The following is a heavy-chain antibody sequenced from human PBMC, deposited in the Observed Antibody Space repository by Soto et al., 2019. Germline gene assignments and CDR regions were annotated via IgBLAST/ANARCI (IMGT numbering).Heavy chain of an antibody. CDR2: IIPIFGTA. CDR3: ARDRSGSSWYRVLGNWFDP. CDR1: GGTFSSYA. D-gene: IGHD6-13*01. Sequence: SVEVSCKASGGTFSSYAISWVRQAPGQGLEWMGGIIPIFGTANYAQKFQGRVTITADESTSTAYMELSSLRSEDTAVYYCARDRSGSSWYRVLGNWFDPWGQGTLVTVSS. J-gene: IGHJ5*02. V-gene: IGHV1-69*13.